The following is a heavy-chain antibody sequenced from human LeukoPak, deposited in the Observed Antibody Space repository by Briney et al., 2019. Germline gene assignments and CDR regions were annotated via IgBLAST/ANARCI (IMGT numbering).Heavy chain of an antibody. CDR2: IGPKCRGT. Sequence: GASVKVSCKSSVYTFTDHYMHWVRQAPRPRLEWMGWIGPKCRGTNYAQKFQGRLTMTRDTSVSTAYMELSRLRYDDTAVYYCPTNEVVGLYSYFDYWGRGTLVTVSS. J-gene: IGHJ4*02. CDR1: VYTFTDHY. V-gene: IGHV1-2*02. CDR3: PTNEVVGLYSYFDY. D-gene: IGHD5-12*01.